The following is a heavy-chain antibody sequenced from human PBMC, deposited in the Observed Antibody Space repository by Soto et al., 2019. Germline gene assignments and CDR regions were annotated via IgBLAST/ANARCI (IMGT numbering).Heavy chain of an antibody. Sequence: EVQLVESGGGLVQPGGSLRLSCAASGFTISSNYMSWVRQAPGKGLEWVSVIYSGGSTYYADSVKGRFTISRHNSKNTLYLQMNSPRAEDTAVYYCAFSREVGYHYFYMDVWGKGTAVTVSS. CDR3: AFSREVGYHYFYMDV. V-gene: IGHV3-53*04. CDR1: GFTISSNY. CDR2: IYSGGST. D-gene: IGHD2-2*01. J-gene: IGHJ6*03.